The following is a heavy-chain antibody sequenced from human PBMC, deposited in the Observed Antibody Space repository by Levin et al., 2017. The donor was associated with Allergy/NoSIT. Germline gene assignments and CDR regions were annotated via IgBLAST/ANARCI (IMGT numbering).Heavy chain of an antibody. Sequence: GESLKISCAASRFTFTSYWMTWARQAPGKGLEWVANIKQDGSVKNYVDSVKGRFTVSRDNAKNSLFLQMNSLRVEDTAVYYCARDAGLSDGTHFYDAFDIWGQGTMVTVSS. D-gene: IGHD2/OR15-2a*01. CDR3: ARDAGLSDGTHFYDAFDI. CDR2: IKQDGSVK. J-gene: IGHJ3*02. V-gene: IGHV3-7*03. CDR1: RFTFTSYW.